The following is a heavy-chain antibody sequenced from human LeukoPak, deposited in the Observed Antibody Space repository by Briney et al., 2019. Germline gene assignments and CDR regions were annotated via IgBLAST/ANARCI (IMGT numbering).Heavy chain of an antibody. J-gene: IGHJ4*02. D-gene: IGHD4/OR15-4a*01. CDR1: GFTFNNYD. Sequence: GGSLRLSCAASGFTFNNYDMSWVRQAPGKGLEWVSSIRGDDGTTHYADSVKGRFAISRDNSKNTLSLQMNSLRAEDTAVYYCARVIGAIDPFDYWGQGALVTVSS. CDR3: ARVIGAIDPFDY. CDR2: IRGDDGTT. V-gene: IGHV3-23*01.